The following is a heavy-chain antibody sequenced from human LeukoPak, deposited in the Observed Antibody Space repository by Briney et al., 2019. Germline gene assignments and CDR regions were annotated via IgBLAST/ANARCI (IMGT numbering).Heavy chain of an antibody. CDR3: ANIGVRGVSPFDP. CDR1: GFSFSSYA. CDR2: ISGSGGST. D-gene: IGHD3-10*01. J-gene: IGHJ5*02. V-gene: IGHV3-23*01. Sequence: GGSLRLSCAASGFSFSSYAMSWVRQAPGRGLEWVAVISGSGGSTNYADSVKGRFTISRDNSKNTLYLQMNSLRAEDTAVYYCANIGVRGVSPFDPWGQGTLVTVSS.